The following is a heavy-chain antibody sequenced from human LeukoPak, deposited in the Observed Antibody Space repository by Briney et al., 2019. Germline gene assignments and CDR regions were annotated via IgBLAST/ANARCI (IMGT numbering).Heavy chain of an antibody. Sequence: SSEALSLTCAVYGGSFSGYYWSWIRQPPGKGLEWIGEINHSGSTNYNPSLKSRVTISVDTSKNQFSLKLSSVTAADTAVYYCARGLPYSSSFLDYWGQGTLVTVSS. V-gene: IGHV4-34*09. CDR1: GGSFSGYY. CDR2: INHSGST. D-gene: IGHD6-13*01. CDR3: ARGLPYSSSFLDY. J-gene: IGHJ4*02.